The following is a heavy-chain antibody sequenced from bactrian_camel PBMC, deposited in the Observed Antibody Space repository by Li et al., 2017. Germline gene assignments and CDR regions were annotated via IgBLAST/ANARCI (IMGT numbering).Heavy chain of an antibody. Sequence: VQLVESGGGSVQAGGSLRLSCTASGYTYNSMSWFRQDPGKEREGVARIDSDGMTSYADSVKGRFTISQDNSKNTLYLEMNSLKPEDTAIYYCAADSEDNLLIALSTGGQCGDENNYWGQGTQVTVS. J-gene: IGHJ4*01. CDR2: IDSDGMT. D-gene: IGHD7*01. V-gene: IGHV3S67*01. CDR1: GYTYNS. CDR3: AADSEDNLLIALSTGGQCGDENNY.